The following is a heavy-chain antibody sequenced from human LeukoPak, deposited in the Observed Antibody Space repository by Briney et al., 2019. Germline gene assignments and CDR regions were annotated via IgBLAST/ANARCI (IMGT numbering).Heavy chain of an antibody. CDR3: AREKGAARAFDY. J-gene: IGHJ4*02. V-gene: IGHV1-46*03. CDR2: INPSGGST. Sequence: GASVKVSCKASGYSFTSYYMHWVRQAPGQGLEWMGIINPSGGSTTYAQEFQGRVTMTRDTSTSTVYMQPSSLSSEDTAVYYCAREKGAARAFDYWGQGTLVTVSS. D-gene: IGHD6-6*01. CDR1: GYSFTSYY.